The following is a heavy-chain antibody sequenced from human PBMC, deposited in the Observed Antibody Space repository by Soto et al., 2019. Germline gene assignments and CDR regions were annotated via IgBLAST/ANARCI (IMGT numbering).Heavy chain of an antibody. CDR3: TQIYGSGSWGWYFHS. Sequence: QITLKESGPSLVRPTETLTLTCTFSGFSLITGVGVGLVRQPPRKALEWLAVIFWDKNDYYRPSLQTRVTISKDTSEDQVVLTLNNMDPEDTATYFCTQIYGSGSWGWYFHSWGQGTLVTVSS. J-gene: IGHJ4*02. D-gene: IGHD1-26*01. CDR2: IFWDKND. V-gene: IGHV2-5*02. CDR1: GFSLITGVG.